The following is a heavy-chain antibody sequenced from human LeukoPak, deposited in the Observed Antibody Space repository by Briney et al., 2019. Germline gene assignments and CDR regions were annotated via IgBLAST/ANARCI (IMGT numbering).Heavy chain of an antibody. CDR1: RYSFTSYW. D-gene: IGHD3-16*02. J-gene: IGHJ4*02. CDR2: IDPSDSYT. Sequence: GESLKISCKGSRYSFTSYWISWVRQMPGKGLEWMGRIDPSDSYTNYSPSFQGHVTISADKSISTAYLQWSSLKASDTAMYYCARGGRYDYVWGSYRYTYWGQGTLVTVSS. CDR3: ARGGRYDYVWGSYRYTY. V-gene: IGHV5-10-1*01.